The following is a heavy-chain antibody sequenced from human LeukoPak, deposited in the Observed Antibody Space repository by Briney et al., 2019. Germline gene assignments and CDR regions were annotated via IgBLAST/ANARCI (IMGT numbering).Heavy chain of an antibody. Sequence: GGSLRLSCAASGFTFSSYSMSWVRPAPGKGLEWVANIKQDGSEKYYVDSGKGRFTISRDNAKNSLYLQMNSLRAEETAVYNCARMYYYDSSYYWGQGTLVTVST. CDR2: IKQDGSEK. CDR3: ARMYYYDSSYY. D-gene: IGHD3-22*01. J-gene: IGHJ4*02. V-gene: IGHV3-7*01. CDR1: GFTFSSYS.